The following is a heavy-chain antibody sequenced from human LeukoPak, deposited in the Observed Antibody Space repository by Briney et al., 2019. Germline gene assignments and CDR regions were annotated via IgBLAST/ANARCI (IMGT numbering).Heavy chain of an antibody. CDR1: GFTFSSYA. D-gene: IGHD2-8*02. CDR2: ISGSGGST. CDR3: AKSSLVNRYFDY. Sequence: GGSLRLSCAASGFTFSSYAMSWVRQAPGKGLEWVSAISGSGGSTYYADSVKGRSTISRDNSKNTLYLQMNSLRAEDTAVYYCAKSSLVNRYFDYWGQGTLVTVSS. V-gene: IGHV3-23*01. J-gene: IGHJ4*02.